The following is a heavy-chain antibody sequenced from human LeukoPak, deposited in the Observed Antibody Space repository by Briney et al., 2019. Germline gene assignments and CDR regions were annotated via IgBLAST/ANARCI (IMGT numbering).Heavy chain of an antibody. V-gene: IGHV4-4*08. CDR3: ARASKINAGMASAPDYWFDP. Sequence: PPETLSLTPNVTNDSVNAHYWCSIRQTPQTRLWCGGHIYFIGNTKYKPSLESRVTISLDRYNNPFSLSLTSVTAADTAVYFCARASKINAGMASAPDYWFDPWGQGTLVTVSS. CDR1: NDSVNAHY. D-gene: IGHD5-24*01. J-gene: IGHJ5*02. CDR2: IYFIGNT.